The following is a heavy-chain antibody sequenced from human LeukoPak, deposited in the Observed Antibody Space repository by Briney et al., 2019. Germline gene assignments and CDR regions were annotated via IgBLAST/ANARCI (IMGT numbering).Heavy chain of an antibody. CDR3: ARDREYCSSTSCYNWFDP. CDR2: ISSSSSYI. J-gene: IGHJ5*02. CDR1: GFTFSSYS. V-gene: IGHV3-21*01. D-gene: IGHD2-2*01. Sequence: GGSLRLSCAASGFTFSSYSMNWVRQAPGKGLEWDSSISSSSSYIYYADSVKGRFTISRDNAKNSLYLQMNSLRAEDTAVYYCARDREYCSSTSCYNWFDPWGQGTLVTVSS.